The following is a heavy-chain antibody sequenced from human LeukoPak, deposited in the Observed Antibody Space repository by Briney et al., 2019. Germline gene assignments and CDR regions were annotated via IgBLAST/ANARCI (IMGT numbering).Heavy chain of an antibody. D-gene: IGHD4/OR15-4a*01. CDR3: AKDASYVADY. J-gene: IGHJ4*02. V-gene: IGHV3-30*04. Sequence: GGSLRLSCAASGFTFSSYAMHWVRQAPGKGLEWVAVISYDGSNKYYADSVKGRFTISRDNSKNTLYLQMNSLRAEDTAVYYCAKDASYVADYWGQGTLVTVSS. CDR2: ISYDGSNK. CDR1: GFTFSSYA.